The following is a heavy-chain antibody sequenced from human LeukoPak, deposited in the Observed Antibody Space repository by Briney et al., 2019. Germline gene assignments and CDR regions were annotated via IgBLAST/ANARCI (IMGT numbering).Heavy chain of an antibody. V-gene: IGHV4-34*01. J-gene: IGHJ6*03. Sequence: SETLSLTCAVYGGSFSGYYWSWIRQPPGKGLEWIGEINHSGSTYYNPSLKSRVTISVDTSKNQFSLKLSSVTAADTAVYYCARSLRYYDSSGYYWATYYYMDVWGKGTTVTVSS. CDR2: INHSGST. D-gene: IGHD3-22*01. CDR1: GGSFSGYY. CDR3: ARSLRYYDSSGYYWATYYYMDV.